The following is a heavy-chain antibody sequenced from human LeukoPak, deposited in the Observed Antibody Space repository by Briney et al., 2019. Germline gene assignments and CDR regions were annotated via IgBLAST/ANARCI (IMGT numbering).Heavy chain of an antibody. CDR2: IIPIFGTA. Sequence: SVKVSCKASGGTFSSYAISWVRQAPGQGLEWMGGIIPIFGTANYAQKFQGRVTITADKSTSTAYMELSSLRSEDTAVYYCARTSYYGSGSYYPTYYYYMDVWGKGTTVTVSS. CDR1: GGTFSSYA. V-gene: IGHV1-69*06. D-gene: IGHD3-10*01. CDR3: ARTSYYGSGSYYPTYYYYMDV. J-gene: IGHJ6*03.